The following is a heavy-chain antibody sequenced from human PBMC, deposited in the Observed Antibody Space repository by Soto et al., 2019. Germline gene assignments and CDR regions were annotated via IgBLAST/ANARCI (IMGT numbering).Heavy chain of an antibody. J-gene: IGHJ1*01. CDR3: ARAGIAAAGTREYFQH. V-gene: IGHV3-30-3*01. CDR2: ISYDGSNK. Sequence: QVQLVESGGGVVQPGRSLRLSCAASGFTFSSYAMHWVRQAPGKGLEWVAVISYDGSNKYYADSVKGRFTISRDNSKNTRYLQMNSLRAEDTAVYYCARAGIAAAGTREYFQHWGQGTLVTVSS. D-gene: IGHD6-13*01. CDR1: GFTFSSYA.